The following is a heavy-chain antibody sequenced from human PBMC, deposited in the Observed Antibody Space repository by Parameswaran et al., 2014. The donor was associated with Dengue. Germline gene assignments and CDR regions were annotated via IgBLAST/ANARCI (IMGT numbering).Heavy chain of an antibody. J-gene: IGHJ4*02. V-gene: IGHV3-21*06. CDR2: ISSSSSYI. Sequence: VRQMPEGLEWVSSISSSSSYIHYADSVKGRFTISRDNGKNSLYLQMNSLIAEDTALYYCARAGSRSLPDDYWGQGTLVTVSS. D-gene: IGHD6-13*01. CDR3: ARAGSRSLPDDY.